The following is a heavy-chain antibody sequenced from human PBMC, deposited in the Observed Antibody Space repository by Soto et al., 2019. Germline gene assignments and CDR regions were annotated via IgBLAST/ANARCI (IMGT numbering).Heavy chain of an antibody. CDR1: GGSFSGYY. CDR2: INHSGST. CDR3: ARYTSSWYLEY. J-gene: IGHJ4*02. D-gene: IGHD2-15*01. Sequence: SETLSLTCAVYGGSFSGYYWTWIRQPPGTGLEWIGEINHSGSTNYNPSLKSRVTIIPDTSKNQFSLHLNSVTPEDTAVYYCARYTSSWYLEYWGQGTLVTVSS. V-gene: IGHV4-34*01.